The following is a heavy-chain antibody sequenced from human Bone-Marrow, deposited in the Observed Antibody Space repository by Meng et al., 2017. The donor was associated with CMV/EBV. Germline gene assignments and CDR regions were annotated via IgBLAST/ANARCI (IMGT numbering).Heavy chain of an antibody. Sequence: GESLKISCAASGFTFSSYGMHWVRQAPGKGLEWVAFIRYDGSNKYYADSVKGRFTISRDNSKNTLYLQMNSLRAEDTAVYYCAKGKYSKYVGAFDYWGQGTLVTVSS. CDR1: GFTFSSYG. D-gene: IGHD4-11*01. V-gene: IGHV3-30*02. CDR2: IRYDGSNK. CDR3: AKGKYSKYVGAFDY. J-gene: IGHJ4*02.